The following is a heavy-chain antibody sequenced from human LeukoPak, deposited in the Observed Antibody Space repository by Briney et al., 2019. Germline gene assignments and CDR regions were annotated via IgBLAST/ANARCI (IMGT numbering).Heavy chain of an antibody. Sequence: GGSLRLSCAASGFTFSSYAMSWVRQAPGKGLEWVSAISGSGGSTYYADSVKGRFTISRDNSKNTLSLQMNSLRPDDTVVYYCAKFSYGDYVAWGQGTLVIVSS. CDR2: ISGSGGST. CDR1: GFTFSSYA. CDR3: AKFSYGDYVA. V-gene: IGHV3-23*01. J-gene: IGHJ5*02. D-gene: IGHD4-17*01.